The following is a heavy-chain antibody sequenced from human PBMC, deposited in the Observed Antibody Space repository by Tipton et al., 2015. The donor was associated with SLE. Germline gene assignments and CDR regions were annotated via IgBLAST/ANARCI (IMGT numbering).Heavy chain of an antibody. CDR1: EFNFSCFA. CDR3: ARVGSGWYLDY. D-gene: IGHD6-19*01. J-gene: IGHJ4*02. CDR2: ISGTSNNI. Sequence: SLRLSCAASEFNFSCFAMPWVRQAPGKGLEWVSSISGTSNNIYYSDSVQGRFTISRDNSKNTLYLQMNSLRAEDTAVYYCARVGSGWYLDYWGQGTLLTVSS. V-gene: IGHV3-23*01.